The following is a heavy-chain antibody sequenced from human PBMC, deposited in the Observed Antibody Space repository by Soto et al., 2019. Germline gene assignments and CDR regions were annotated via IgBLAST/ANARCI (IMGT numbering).Heavy chain of an antibody. CDR1: GGSISSYY. J-gene: IGHJ4*02. CDR2: IYYSGST. CDR3: ARGYSGYDFDY. V-gene: IGHV4-59*01. D-gene: IGHD5-12*01. Sequence: ETLSLTCTVSGGSISSYYWSWIRQPPGKGLEWIGYIYYSGSTNYNPSLKSRVTISVDTSKNQFSLKLSSVTAADTAVYYCARGYSGYDFDYWGQGTLVTVSS.